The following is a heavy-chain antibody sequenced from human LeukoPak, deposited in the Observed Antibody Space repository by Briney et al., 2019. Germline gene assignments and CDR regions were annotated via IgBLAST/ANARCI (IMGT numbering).Heavy chain of an antibody. Sequence: QPGGPLRLSCAASGFTFSSYEMNWVRQAPGKGLEWVAFIRYDGSNKYYADSVKGRFTISRDNSKNTLHLQMNSLRAVDTAVSYCAKDYLRVVVIANDAFDIWGQGTMVTVSS. CDR2: IRYDGSNK. CDR1: GFTFSSYE. V-gene: IGHV3-30*02. D-gene: IGHD3-22*01. CDR3: AKDYLRVVVIANDAFDI. J-gene: IGHJ3*02.